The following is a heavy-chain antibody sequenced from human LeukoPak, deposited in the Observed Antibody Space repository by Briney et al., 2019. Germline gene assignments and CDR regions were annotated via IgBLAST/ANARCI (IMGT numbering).Heavy chain of an antibody. Sequence: GGSLRLSCAASGFTFSSYAMHWVRQAPGKGLEWVAVISYDGSNKYYADSVKGRFTISRDNSKNTLYLQMNSLRAEDTAVYYCARDIIAVAGRGCDYWGQGTLVTASS. D-gene: IGHD6-19*01. V-gene: IGHV3-30-3*01. CDR1: GFTFSSYA. CDR2: ISYDGSNK. CDR3: ARDIIAVAGRGCDY. J-gene: IGHJ4*02.